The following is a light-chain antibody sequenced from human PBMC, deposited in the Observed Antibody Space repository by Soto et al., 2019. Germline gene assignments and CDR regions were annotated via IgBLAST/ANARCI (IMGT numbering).Light chain of an antibody. CDR2: YTS. Sequence: KVMTQSPATLSVSTGASASLSCRASHSVSSDLAWYQQKPGQAPRLLIYYTSTRATGFPARFSGGGSGTEFTLTISSLQSEDSAFYYCQQYNKLPITFGQGTRLEIK. CDR1: HSVSSD. CDR3: QQYNKLPIT. V-gene: IGKV3-15*01. J-gene: IGKJ5*01.